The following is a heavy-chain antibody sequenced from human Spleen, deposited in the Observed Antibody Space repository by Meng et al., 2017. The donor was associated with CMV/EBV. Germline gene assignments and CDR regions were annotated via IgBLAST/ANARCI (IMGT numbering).Heavy chain of an antibody. CDR1: GYSFTSYW. J-gene: IGHJ6*02. CDR3: ARHREVAGGYYYYGMDV. V-gene: IGHV5-51*01. CDR2: IYPGDSDT. D-gene: IGHD6-19*01. Sequence: GESLKISCKGSGYSFTSYWIGWVRQMPGKGLEWMGIIYPGDSDTRYSPSFQGQVTISADKSISTAYLQWSSLKASDTAMYYCARHREVAGGYYYYGMDVWGQGTTVTVS.